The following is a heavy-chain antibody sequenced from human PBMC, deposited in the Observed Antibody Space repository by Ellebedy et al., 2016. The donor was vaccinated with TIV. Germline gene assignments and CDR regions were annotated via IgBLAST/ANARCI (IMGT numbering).Heavy chain of an antibody. CDR2: IYYSGGT. Sequence: MPSETLSLTCPVSGASISNHYWSWIRQPPGKGLEWIGYIYYSGGTNYNPSLKSRVTISVDTSENQFSLKLRSVTAADTAVYYCATTPGIASTGGGLWFDPWGQGTLVTVSS. CDR1: GASISNHY. CDR3: ATTPGIASTGGGLWFDP. V-gene: IGHV4-59*11. D-gene: IGHD6-13*01. J-gene: IGHJ5*02.